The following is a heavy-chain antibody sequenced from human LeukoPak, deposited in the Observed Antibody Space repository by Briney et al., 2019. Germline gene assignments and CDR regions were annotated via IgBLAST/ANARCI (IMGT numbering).Heavy chain of an antibody. J-gene: IGHJ3*02. V-gene: IGHV1-18*01. CDR3: ASPGPYSGSLDAFDI. D-gene: IGHD1-26*01. CDR1: GYTFTSYG. Sequence: ASVKVSCKASGYTFTSYGISWVRQAPGQGLEWMGWISAYNGNTNYAQKLQGRVTMTTDTSTSTAYMELRSLRSDDTAVYYCASPGPYSGSLDAFDIWGQGTMVTVSS. CDR2: ISAYNGNT.